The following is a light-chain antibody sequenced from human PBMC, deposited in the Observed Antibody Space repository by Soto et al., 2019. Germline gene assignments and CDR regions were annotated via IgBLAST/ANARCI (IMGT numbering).Light chain of an antibody. CDR1: QSISNY. CDR2: AAS. V-gene: IGKV1-39*01. Sequence: DIQMTQSPSSLSASVGDRGTISCRASQSISNYLNWYQQKPGTAPKLLIYAASSLQSGVPSRFSGSGSGTDFTLTISSLQIEDFATYFCQQSDSTPQTFGQGTKVEIK. CDR3: QQSDSTPQT. J-gene: IGKJ1*01.